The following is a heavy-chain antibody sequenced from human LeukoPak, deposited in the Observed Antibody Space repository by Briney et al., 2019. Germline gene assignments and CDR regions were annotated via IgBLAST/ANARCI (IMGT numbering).Heavy chain of an antibody. CDR2: ISYSGST. D-gene: IGHD4-23*01. CDR1: GDSISTSGYY. J-gene: IGHJ4*02. CDR3: ARHFYGGNSFDY. V-gene: IGHV4-39*01. Sequence: SETLSLTCTVSGDSISTSGYYWGWIRQPPGKGLEFIGSISYSGSTFYNPSLKSRVTISVDTSKNQFSLKLSSVTAADTAVYYCARHFYGGNSFDYWGQGTLVTVSS.